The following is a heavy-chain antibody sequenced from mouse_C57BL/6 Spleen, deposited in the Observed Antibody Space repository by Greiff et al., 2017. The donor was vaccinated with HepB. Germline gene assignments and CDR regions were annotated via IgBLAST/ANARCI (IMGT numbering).Heavy chain of an antibody. CDR1: GYTFTDHT. D-gene: IGHD4-1*01. CDR3: ASPLTGPAWFAY. Sequence: VQGVESDAELVKPGASVKISCKVSGYTFTDHTIHWMKQRPEQGLEWIGYIYPRDGSTKYNEKFKGKATLTADKSSSTAYMQLNSLTSEDSAVYFCASPLTGPAWFAYWGQGTLVTVSA. CDR2: IYPRDGST. J-gene: IGHJ3*01. V-gene: IGHV1-78*01.